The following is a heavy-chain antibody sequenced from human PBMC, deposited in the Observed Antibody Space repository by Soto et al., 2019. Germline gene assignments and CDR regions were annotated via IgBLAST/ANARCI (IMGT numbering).Heavy chain of an antibody. CDR2: ISNSGRTK. V-gene: IGHV3-48*01. CDR1: GFTFSTYG. Sequence: GGSLRLSCAASGFTFSTYGMNWVRQAPGKGLEWVSYISNSGRTKYYADSVKGRFTISRYNGENSLYLQMNSLRAEDTAVYYCARDYWSDYYMDVWGKGTTVTVSS. J-gene: IGHJ6*03. D-gene: IGHD2-8*02. CDR3: ARDYWSDYYMDV.